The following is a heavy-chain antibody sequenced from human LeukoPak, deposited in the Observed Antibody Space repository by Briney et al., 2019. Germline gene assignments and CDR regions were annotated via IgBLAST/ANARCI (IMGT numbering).Heavy chain of an antibody. CDR3: ANGAGAAGDYFDY. J-gene: IGHJ4*02. CDR2: ISYDGSNK. V-gene: IGHV3-30*18. CDR1: GFTFSSYG. Sequence: GRSLRLSRAASGFTFSSYGMHWVRQAPGKGLEWVAVISYDGSNKYYADSVKGRFTISRDNSKNTLYLQMNSLRAEDTAVYYCANGAGAAGDYFDYWGQGTLVTVSS. D-gene: IGHD4/OR15-4a*01.